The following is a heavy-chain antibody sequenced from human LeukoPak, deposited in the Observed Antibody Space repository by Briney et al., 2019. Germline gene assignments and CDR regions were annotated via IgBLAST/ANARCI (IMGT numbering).Heavy chain of an antibody. Sequence: SETLSLTCAVYGGSFSGYYWSWVRQPPGKGLEWVGYIYYSGSTNYNPSLKSRVTISVETCKNQCSLKRSSVTAADTAVYYCARDYYDSSGYFERGGFDYWGQGTLVTVSS. CDR2: IYYSGST. J-gene: IGHJ4*02. CDR3: ARDYYDSSGYFERGGFDY. D-gene: IGHD3-22*01. V-gene: IGHV4-59*01. CDR1: GGSFSGYY.